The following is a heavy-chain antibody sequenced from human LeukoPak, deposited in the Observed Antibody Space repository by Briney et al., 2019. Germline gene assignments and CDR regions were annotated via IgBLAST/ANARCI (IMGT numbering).Heavy chain of an antibody. CDR2: IKEDGREK. V-gene: IGHV3-7*01. Sequence: GGSLRLSCEASGFRFSDYWMTWVRQAPGKGLEWVANIKEDGREKYYVDSVKGRFTLSKDNAKNSVYLQMNSLGAEDTAVYYCARGWGEKGYCRGGTCNNPQFDYWGQGILVSVSS. D-gene: IGHD2-15*01. CDR1: GFRFSDYW. J-gene: IGHJ4*02. CDR3: ARGWGEKGYCRGGTCNNPQFDY.